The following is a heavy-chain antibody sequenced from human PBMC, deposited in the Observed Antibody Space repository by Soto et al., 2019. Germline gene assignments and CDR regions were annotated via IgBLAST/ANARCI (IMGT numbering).Heavy chain of an antibody. Sequence: GSGPTLVNPTQILTLTCTFSGFSLSTSGVGVGWIRQPPGKALEWLALIYWNDDKRYSPSLKSRLTITKDTSKNQVVLTMTNMDPVDTATYYCAHGGYSYGYGPYYFDYWGQGTLVTVSS. CDR2: IYWNDDK. CDR1: GFSLSTSGVG. J-gene: IGHJ4*02. D-gene: IGHD5-18*01. CDR3: AHGGYSYGYGPYYFDY. V-gene: IGHV2-5*01.